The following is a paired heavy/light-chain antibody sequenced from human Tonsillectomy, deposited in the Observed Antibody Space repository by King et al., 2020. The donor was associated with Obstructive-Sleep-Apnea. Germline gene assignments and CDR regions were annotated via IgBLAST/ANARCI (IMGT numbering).Heavy chain of an antibody. Sequence: QLQLQESGSGLVKPSQTLSLTCAVSGGSISRGDYSWSWIRQPPGKGLEWIGYIYRSGSTYYTPSLKSRVTISVDRSRNQFSLKLSSVTAADTAVYYCARAIPAAFPLNWFDPWGQGTLVTVSS. CDR1: GGSISRGDYS. CDR2: IYRSGST. D-gene: IGHD2-2*01. CDR3: ARAIPAAFPLNWFDP. J-gene: IGHJ5*02. V-gene: IGHV4-30-2*01.
Light chain of an antibody. CDR3: GTWDSSLSAGWV. V-gene: IGLV1-51*01. CDR1: SSNIGNNY. J-gene: IGLJ3*02. Sequence: QSVLTQPPSVSAAPGQKVTISCSGSSSNIGNNYVSWYQQLPGTAPKLLIYDNNERPSGIPDRFSGSKSGTSATLGITGLQTGDEADYYCGTWDSSLSAGWVFGGGTKLTVL. CDR2: DNN.